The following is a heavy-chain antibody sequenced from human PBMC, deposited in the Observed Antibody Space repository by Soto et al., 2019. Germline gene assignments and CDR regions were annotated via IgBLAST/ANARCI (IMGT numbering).Heavy chain of an antibody. D-gene: IGHD1-7*01. CDR2: ISSSGSTI. V-gene: IGHV3-48*03. J-gene: IGHJ6*02. Sequence: GGSLRLSCAASGFTFSSYEMNWVRQAPGKGLEWVSYISSSGSTIYYADSVKGRLTISRDNAKNSLYLQMNSLRAEDTAVYYCARDTGPGTTLSPLYYYGMDVWGQGTTVTVSS. CDR3: ARDTGPGTTLSPLYYYGMDV. CDR1: GFTFSSYE.